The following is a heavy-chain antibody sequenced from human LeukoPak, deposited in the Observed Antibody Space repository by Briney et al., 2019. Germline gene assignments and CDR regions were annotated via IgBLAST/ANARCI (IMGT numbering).Heavy chain of an antibody. D-gene: IGHD5-12*01. CDR3: ARDRVDIVATKLYYYYMDV. V-gene: IGHV1-2*02. Sequence: ASVKVSCKASGYTFTGHYMHWVRQAPGQGLEWMGWINPNSGGTNYAQKFQGRVTMTRDTSISTAYMELSRLRSDDTAVYYCARDRVDIVATKLYYYYMDVWGKGTTVTVSS. CDR2: INPNSGGT. J-gene: IGHJ6*03. CDR1: GYTFTGHY.